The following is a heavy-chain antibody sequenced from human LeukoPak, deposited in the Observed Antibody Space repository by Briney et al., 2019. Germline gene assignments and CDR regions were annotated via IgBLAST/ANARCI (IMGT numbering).Heavy chain of an antibody. V-gene: IGHV3-30*03. CDR3: ARDPDTAMVLFDY. D-gene: IGHD5-18*01. J-gene: IGHJ4*02. CDR2: ISSDGTNK. Sequence: HPGGSLRLSCAASRFTFSIFGMHWVRQAPGKGLEWIAVISSDGTNKYYADSVKGRFTISRDNSKNTLYLQMNSLRAEDTAVYYCARDPDTAMVLFDYWGQGTLVTVSS. CDR1: RFTFSIFG.